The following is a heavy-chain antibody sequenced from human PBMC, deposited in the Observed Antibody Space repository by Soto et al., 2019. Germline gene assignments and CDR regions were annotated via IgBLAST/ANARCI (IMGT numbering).Heavy chain of an antibody. CDR2: MNTNTNTT. CDR3: AREVVETSSLWLDP. V-gene: IGHV1-8*01. D-gene: IGHD6-6*01. CDR1: GFTFITYD. J-gene: IGHJ5*02. Sequence: ASVKVSCKASGFTFITYDFSWVRQAAGQGLEWMGWMNTNTNTTDFAEVFEGRVSLTWDTSISTAYMQLNSLKIDDTAVYYCAREVVETSSLWLDPWGQGTLVTVSS.